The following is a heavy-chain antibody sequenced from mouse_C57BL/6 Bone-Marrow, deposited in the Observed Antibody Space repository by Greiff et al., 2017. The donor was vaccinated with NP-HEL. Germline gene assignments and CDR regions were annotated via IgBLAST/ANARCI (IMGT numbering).Heavy chain of an antibody. J-gene: IGHJ4*01. V-gene: IGHV3-6*01. D-gene: IGHD1-1*01. CDR2: ISYDGSN. CDR3: ARRYYGSSFYAMDY. Sequence: VQLKQSGPGLVKPSQSLSLTCSVTGYSITSGYYWNWIRQFPGNKLEWMGYISYDGSNNYNPSLKNRISITRDTSKNQFFLKLNSVTTEDTATYYCARRYYGSSFYAMDYWGQGTSVTVSS. CDR1: GYSITSGYY.